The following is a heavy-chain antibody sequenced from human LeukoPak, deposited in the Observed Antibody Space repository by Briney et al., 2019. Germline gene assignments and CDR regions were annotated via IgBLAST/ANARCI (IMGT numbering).Heavy chain of an antibody. Sequence: SGTLSLTCAVSGGAINDADWWNWVHQPPGKGLEWIGETYHNGGANYNPSLKSRVAISVDKSENQISLMLTSVTAADTAVYYCAKDSSSDSSWFFDNWGQGILVTVSS. J-gene: IGHJ4*02. CDR2: TYHNGGA. CDR1: GGAINDADW. V-gene: IGHV4-4*02. CDR3: AKDSSSDSSWFFDN. D-gene: IGHD6-13*01.